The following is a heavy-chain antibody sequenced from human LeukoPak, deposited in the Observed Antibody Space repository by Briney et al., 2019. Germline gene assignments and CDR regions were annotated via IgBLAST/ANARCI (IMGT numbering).Heavy chain of an antibody. D-gene: IGHD3-16*01. V-gene: IGHV3-74*01. CDR2: INSDGSPT. Sequence: GRSLRLSCAASGFTLSNYWMHWVRQVPGKGLLWVSRINSDGSPTFYADSVKGRFTISRDNAKNTLYLQMNSLRAEDTAVYYCARGDYFDYWGQGTLVTVSS. J-gene: IGHJ4*02. CDR3: ARGDYFDY. CDR1: GFTLSNYW.